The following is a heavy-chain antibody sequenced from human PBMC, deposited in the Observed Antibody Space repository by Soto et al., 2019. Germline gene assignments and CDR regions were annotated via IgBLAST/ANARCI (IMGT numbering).Heavy chain of an antibody. CDR2: IIPIIGII. V-gene: IGHV1-69*08. Sequence: QVQLVQSGAEVKKPGSSVKVSCKASGGTFSTYTITWVRQAPGQGLVWMGRIIPIIGIINYAQKFQGRVPITADKFTGTAYMEMTRLRSDDTAVYYCAGDPDSHYNDSHASSYPWGQGTLVTVSS. J-gene: IGHJ5*02. CDR1: GGTFSTYT. CDR3: AGDPDSHYNDSHASSYP. D-gene: IGHD3-22*01.